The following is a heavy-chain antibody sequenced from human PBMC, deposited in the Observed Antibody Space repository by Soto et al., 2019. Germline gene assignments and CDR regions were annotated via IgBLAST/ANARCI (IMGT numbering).Heavy chain of an antibody. CDR3: ARVSGSYYYGMDV. Sequence: QVQLQESGPGLVKPSGTLSLTCAVSGGSISSSNWWSWVRQPPGKGLEWIGEIYHSGSTNYNPSLKRRLPXSXDXXKNHLALKLSSVTAADTAVYYCARVSGSYYYGMDVWGQGTTVTVSS. J-gene: IGHJ6*02. CDR2: IYHSGST. V-gene: IGHV4-4*02. D-gene: IGHD1-26*01. CDR1: GGSISSSNW.